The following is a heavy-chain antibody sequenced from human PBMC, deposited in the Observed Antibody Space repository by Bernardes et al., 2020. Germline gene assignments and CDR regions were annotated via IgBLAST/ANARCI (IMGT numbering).Heavy chain of an antibody. D-gene: IGHD2-15*01. J-gene: IGHJ6*04. V-gene: IGHV4-34*01. CDR1: GGSFRGYY. CDR3: ATLGYRNTGVYYYYYGMDV. CDR2: INHSGST. Sequence: SQSLSLTCAVYGGSFRGYYWSWIRQPPGQGLEWIGEINHSGSTHYNPSLKSRVTISVDTSKNQFSLKLSSVTAADTAVYYCATLGYRNTGVYYYYYGMDVWGKGTTVTVSS.